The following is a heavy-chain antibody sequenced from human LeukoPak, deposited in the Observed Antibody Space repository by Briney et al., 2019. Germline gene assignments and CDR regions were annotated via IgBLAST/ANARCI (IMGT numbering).Heavy chain of an antibody. V-gene: IGHV3-23*01. CDR2: LSASGGST. D-gene: IGHD1-26*01. CDR1: GFTLRSYD. Sequence: PGGSLRLSCAASGFTLRSYDMGWVRQAPGKGLEWVSGLSASGGSTYYADSVKGRFTISRDTSKSTIYLQMSSLRAEDTAVYYCAKRAYSDTYYAAFDMWGQGTVVTVSS. CDR3: AKRAYSDTYYAAFDM. J-gene: IGHJ3*02.